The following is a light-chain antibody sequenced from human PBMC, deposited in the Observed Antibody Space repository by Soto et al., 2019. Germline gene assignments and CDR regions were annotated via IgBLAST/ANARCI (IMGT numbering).Light chain of an antibody. Sequence: IQVTQSPSSLSASVGDRVTITCRASQGITSYLAGYQQKPGKAPKLLIYAASALQTGVSSRFSGSGYGTDFARTISNLQPEDFATYFCQHLYSYPLTFGGGTTVEF. CDR3: QHLYSYPLT. J-gene: IGKJ4*01. CDR1: QGITSY. CDR2: AAS. V-gene: IGKV1-9*01.